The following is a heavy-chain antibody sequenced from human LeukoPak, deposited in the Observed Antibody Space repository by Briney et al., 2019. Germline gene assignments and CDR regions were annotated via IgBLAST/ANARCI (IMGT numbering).Heavy chain of an antibody. D-gene: IGHD6-6*01. CDR1: GFTFSDYY. CDR3: ARGGYSSSSIDAFDI. CDR2: ISSSGSTI. V-gene: IGHV3-11*01. Sequence: GGSLRLSCAASGFTFSDYYMSWIRQAPGKGLEWVSYISSSGSTIYYADSVKGRFTISRDNAKNSLYLQMNSLRAEDTAVYCCARGGYSSSSIDAFDIWGQGTMVTVSS. J-gene: IGHJ3*02.